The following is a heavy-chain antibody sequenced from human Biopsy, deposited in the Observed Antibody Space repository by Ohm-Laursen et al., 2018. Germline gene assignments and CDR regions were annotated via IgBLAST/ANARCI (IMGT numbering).Heavy chain of an antibody. Sequence: SETLSLTCAVSGGPISSFYWTWIRQPPGKGLEWIGDISDSGSTNYKPSLKGRVIISVDTSKNQFSLNLSSVTAADTAVYYCARRGSGGRSFDHWGQGTLVTVSS. J-gene: IGHJ4*02. D-gene: IGHD2-15*01. CDR3: ARRGSGGRSFDH. V-gene: IGHV4-59*08. CDR1: GGPISSFY. CDR2: ISDSGST.